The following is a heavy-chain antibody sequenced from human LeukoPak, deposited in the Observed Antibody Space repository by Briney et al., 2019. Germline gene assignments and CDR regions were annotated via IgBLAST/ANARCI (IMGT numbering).Heavy chain of an antibody. V-gene: IGHV4-39*07. CDR3: ARDHSSSWFYPEYYFDY. CDR1: GASISGSIYY. CDR2: IYYSGYSGTT. Sequence: SETLSLTCTVSGASISGSIYYWGWIRQPPGRGLEWVGSIYYSGYSGTTYYTPSLKSRVTVSVDTSKNHFSLNLNSVTAADTAVYCCARDHSSSWFYPEYYFDYWGQGTLVTVSS. J-gene: IGHJ4*02. D-gene: IGHD6-13*01.